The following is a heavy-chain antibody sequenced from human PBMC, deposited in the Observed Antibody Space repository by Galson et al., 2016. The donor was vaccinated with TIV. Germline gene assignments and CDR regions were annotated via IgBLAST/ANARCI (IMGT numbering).Heavy chain of an antibody. CDR3: ARRGPRYGKFDY. CDR2: VYPDDSDT. J-gene: IGHJ4*02. CDR1: GYSFATYW. D-gene: IGHD4-17*01. Sequence: SGAEVKKPGESLKISCEASGYSFATYWIAWVRQKPGKGLEWMGIVYPDDSDTTYNPSFQGQVTFSADKSINTAFLQWSSLEASDTAMYYCARRGPRYGKFDYWGQGTPVTVSS. V-gene: IGHV5-51*01.